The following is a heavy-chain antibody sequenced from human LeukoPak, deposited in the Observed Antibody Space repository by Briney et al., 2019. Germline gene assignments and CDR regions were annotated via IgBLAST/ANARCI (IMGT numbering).Heavy chain of an antibody. V-gene: IGHV4-59*01. CDR3: ARGWFGYPTPFDY. J-gene: IGHJ4*02. Sequence: SETLSLTCTVSGGSISSYYWSWIRQPPGKGLEWIGYIYYRGSTNYNPSLKSRVTISVDTSKNQFSLKLSSVTAADTAVYYCARGWFGYPTPFDYWGQGTLVAVSS. CDR1: GGSISSYY. D-gene: IGHD3-22*01. CDR2: IYYRGST.